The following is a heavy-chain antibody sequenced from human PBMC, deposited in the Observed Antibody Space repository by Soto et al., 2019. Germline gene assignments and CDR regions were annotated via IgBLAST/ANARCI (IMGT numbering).Heavy chain of an antibody. J-gene: IGHJ4*02. CDR1: GGSIISSNC. V-gene: IGHV4-4*02. CDR3: AREAYKRGATNPFFDY. CDR2: IYPSGIT. D-gene: IGHD1-26*01. Sequence: SETLSLTCAVSGGSIISSNCWTLFRLAPGKGLEWIGEIYPSGITNYSPSLKSRVTMSVDKSKNQFSLKLNSVTAADTAMYYCAREAYKRGATNPFFDYWGQGTLVTVSS.